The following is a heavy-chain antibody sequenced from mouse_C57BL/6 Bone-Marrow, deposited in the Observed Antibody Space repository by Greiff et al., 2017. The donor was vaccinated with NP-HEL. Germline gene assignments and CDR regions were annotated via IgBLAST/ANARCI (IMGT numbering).Heavy chain of an antibody. Sequence: VQGVESGAELVRPGASVTLSCKASGYTFTDYEMHWVKQTPVHGLEWIGAIDPETGGTAYNQKFKGKAILTADKSSSTAYMELRSLTSEDSAVYYCTREHYGSSWGFAYWGQGTLVTVSA. J-gene: IGHJ3*01. CDR2: IDPETGGT. CDR3: TREHYGSSWGFAY. D-gene: IGHD1-1*01. V-gene: IGHV1-15*01. CDR1: GYTFTDYE.